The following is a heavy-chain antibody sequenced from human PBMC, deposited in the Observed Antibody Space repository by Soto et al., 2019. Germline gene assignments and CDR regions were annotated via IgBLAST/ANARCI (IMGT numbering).Heavy chain of an antibody. J-gene: IGHJ6*02. Sequence: PGGSLRLSCAASGFTFSSYAMHWVRQAPGKGLEWVAVISYDGSNKYYADSVKGRFTISRDNSKNTLYLQMNSLRAEDTAVYYCARGRGRWELLSGIDVWGQGTTVTVSS. CDR1: GFTFSSYA. V-gene: IGHV3-30-3*01. CDR2: ISYDGSNK. CDR3: ARGRGRWELLSGIDV. D-gene: IGHD1-26*01.